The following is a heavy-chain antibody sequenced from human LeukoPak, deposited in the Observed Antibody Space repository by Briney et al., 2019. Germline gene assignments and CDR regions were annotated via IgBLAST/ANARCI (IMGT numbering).Heavy chain of an antibody. CDR1: GYTFTGYY. D-gene: IGHD2-2*01. CDR3: ARETYSEDCSSTSCYASTSYGMDV. CDR2: INPNSGGT. J-gene: IGHJ6*02. V-gene: IGHV1-2*02. Sequence: GASVKVSCKASGYTFTGYYMHWVRQAPGQGLEWMGWINPNSGGTNYAQKFQGRVTMTRDTSTSTVYMELSSLRSEDTAVYYCARETYSEDCSSTSCYASTSYGMDVWGQGTTVTVSS.